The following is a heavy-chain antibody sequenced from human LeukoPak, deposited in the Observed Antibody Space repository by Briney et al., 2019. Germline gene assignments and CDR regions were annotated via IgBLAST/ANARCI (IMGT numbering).Heavy chain of an antibody. D-gene: IGHD6-13*01. Sequence: GGSLRLSCAASGFTFSSYAMSWVRQAPGKGLEWVSAISGSGGSAYYADSVKGRFTISRDNSKNTLYLQMNSLRAEDTAVYYCAKEREQQLVGGPFDYWGQGTLVTVSS. CDR2: ISGSGGSA. V-gene: IGHV3-23*01. CDR3: AKEREQQLVGGPFDY. CDR1: GFTFSSYA. J-gene: IGHJ4*02.